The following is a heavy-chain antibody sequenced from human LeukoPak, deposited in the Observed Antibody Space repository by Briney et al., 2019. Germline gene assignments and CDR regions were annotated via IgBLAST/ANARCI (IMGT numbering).Heavy chain of an antibody. CDR3: ARVMVVVAATAFDI. Sequence: GASVKVSCKASGYTFTSYGISWVRQAPGQGLEWMGWISAFNGNTNYAQKLQGRVTMTTDTSTSTAYMELRSLRSDDTAVYYCARVMVVVAATAFDIWGQGTMVTVSS. V-gene: IGHV1-18*01. CDR1: GYTFTSYG. CDR2: ISAFNGNT. D-gene: IGHD2-15*01. J-gene: IGHJ3*02.